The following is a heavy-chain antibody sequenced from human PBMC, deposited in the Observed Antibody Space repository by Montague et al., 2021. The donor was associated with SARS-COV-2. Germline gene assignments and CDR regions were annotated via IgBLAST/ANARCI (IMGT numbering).Heavy chain of an antibody. CDR2: TYYRSKWYN. Sequence: CAISGDSVSSNSAAWNWIRQSPSRGLEWLGRTYYRSKWYNDYAVSVKSRITINPDTSKNQFSLQQNSVTPEDTAVYYRARDTRIQLWFDRDYYYGMDVWGQGTTVTVSS. V-gene: IGHV6-1*01. CDR3: ARDTRIQLWFDRDYYYGMDV. J-gene: IGHJ6*02. CDR1: GDSVSSNSAA. D-gene: IGHD5-18*01.